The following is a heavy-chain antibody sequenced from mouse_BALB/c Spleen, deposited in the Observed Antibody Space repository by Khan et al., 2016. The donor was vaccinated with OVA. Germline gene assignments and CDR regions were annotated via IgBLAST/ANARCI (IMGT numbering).Heavy chain of an antibody. CDR3: TRHGYVAWFTY. V-gene: IGHV1S135*01. CDR1: GYSFTTYY. CDR2: IDPFSGGT. J-gene: IGHJ3*01. Sequence: EVQLQQSGPELMKPGASVKISCKASGYSFTTYYIHWMMQSHGKSLEWIGYIDPFSGGTTYNQKFKGKATLTVERYSSTAYIHLSNLTSEDSVVYYCTRHGYVAWFTYWGQGTLVTVSS. D-gene: IGHD2-2*01.